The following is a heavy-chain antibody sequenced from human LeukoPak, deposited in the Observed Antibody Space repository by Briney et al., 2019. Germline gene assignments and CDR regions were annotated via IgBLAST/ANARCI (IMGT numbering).Heavy chain of an antibody. V-gene: IGHV3-48*01. J-gene: IGHJ6*03. Sequence: GGSLRLSCAASGFTFSSCGMSWVRQAPGKGLEWVSYISSSSSTIYYADSVKGRFTISRDNAKNSLYLQMNSLRAEDTAVYYCARDPGGRYCSGGSCYKNYYYYYYMDVWGKGTTVTVSS. CDR2: ISSSSSTI. D-gene: IGHD2-15*01. CDR1: GFTFSSCG. CDR3: ARDPGGRYCSGGSCYKNYYYYYYMDV.